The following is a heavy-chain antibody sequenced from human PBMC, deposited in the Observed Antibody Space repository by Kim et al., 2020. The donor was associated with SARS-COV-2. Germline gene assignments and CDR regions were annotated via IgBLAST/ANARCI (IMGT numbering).Heavy chain of an antibody. CDR3: ARDWSWQWFGELPSLGYYYYGMDV. CDR1: GYTFTSYA. V-gene: IGHV7-4-1*02. Sequence: ASVKVSCKASGYTFTSYAMNWVRQAPGQGLEWMGWINTNTGNPTYAQGFTGRFVFSLDTSVSTAYLQISSLKAEDTAVYYCARDWSWQWFGELPSLGYYYYGMDVWGQGTTVTVSS. J-gene: IGHJ6*02. D-gene: IGHD3-10*01. CDR2: INTNTGNP.